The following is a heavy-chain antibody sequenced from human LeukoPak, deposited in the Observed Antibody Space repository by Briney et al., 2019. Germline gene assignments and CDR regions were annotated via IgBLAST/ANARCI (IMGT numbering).Heavy chain of an antibody. Sequence: ASVKVSCKASGYTFTSYYMHWVRQAPGQGLEWMGIINPSGGSTSYAQKFQGRVTMTRDTSTSTVYMELSSLRSEDTAVYYCARAYDYVWGSYRPFDYWGPGTLVTVSS. J-gene: IGHJ4*02. CDR1: GYTFTSYY. CDR3: ARAYDYVWGSYRPFDY. CDR2: INPSGGST. V-gene: IGHV1-46*01. D-gene: IGHD3-16*02.